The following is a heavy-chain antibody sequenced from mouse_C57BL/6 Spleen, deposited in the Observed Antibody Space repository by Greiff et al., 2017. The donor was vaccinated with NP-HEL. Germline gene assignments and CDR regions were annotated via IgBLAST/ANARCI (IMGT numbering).Heavy chain of an antibody. CDR3: ALAYYSNSYAMDY. Sequence: EVQGVESGGDLVKPGGSLKLSCAASGFTFSSYGMSWVRQTPDKRLEWVATISSGGSYTNYPDSVKGRFTISRDNAKNTLYLQMSSLKSEDTAMYYCALAYYSNSYAMDYWGQGTSVTVSS. CDR2: ISSGGSYT. CDR1: GFTFSSYG. V-gene: IGHV5-6*01. J-gene: IGHJ4*01. D-gene: IGHD2-5*01.